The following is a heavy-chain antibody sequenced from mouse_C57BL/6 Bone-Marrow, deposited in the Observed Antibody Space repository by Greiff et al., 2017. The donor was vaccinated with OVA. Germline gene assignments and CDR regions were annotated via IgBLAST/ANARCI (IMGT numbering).Heavy chain of an antibody. CDR2: IYPGSGST. D-gene: IGHD1-1*01. J-gene: IGHJ1*03. CDR3: ARTLRLLRYWYFDV. V-gene: IGHV1-55*01. CDR1: GYTFTSYW. Sequence: QVQLKESGAELVKPGASVKMSCKASGYTFTSYWITWVKQRPGQGLEWIGDIYPGSGSTNYNEKFKSKATLTVDTSSSTAYMQLSSLTSEDSAVYYCARTLRLLRYWYFDVWGTGTTVTVSS.